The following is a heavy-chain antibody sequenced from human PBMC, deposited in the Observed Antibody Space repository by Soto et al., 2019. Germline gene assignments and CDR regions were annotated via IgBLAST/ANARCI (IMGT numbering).Heavy chain of an antibody. Sequence: GASVKVSCKASGYTFTSYGISWVRQAPGQGLEWMGWISAYNGNTNYAQKLQGRVTMTTDTSTSTAYMELRSLRSDDTAVYYCARDVSDYDFWSGYYTTIDYWGQGTLVTVSS. CDR1: GYTFTSYG. J-gene: IGHJ4*02. CDR3: ARDVSDYDFWSGYYTTIDY. V-gene: IGHV1-18*01. D-gene: IGHD3-3*01. CDR2: ISAYNGNT.